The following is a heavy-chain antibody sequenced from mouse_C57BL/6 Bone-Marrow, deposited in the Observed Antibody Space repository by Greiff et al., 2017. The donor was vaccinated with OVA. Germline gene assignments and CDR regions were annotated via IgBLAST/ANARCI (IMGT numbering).Heavy chain of an antibody. Sequence: VQLQQSGPELVKPGASVKISCKASGYTFTDYYITWVKQRPGQGLEWIGWIFPGSGSTSYNEKFKGKATLTVDKSSSTAYMLLSRLTSEDSAVYCCARDYGYYDMDYWGQGTAVTVSA. J-gene: IGHJ4*01. D-gene: IGHD1-1*01. CDR2: IFPGSGST. CDR3: ARDYGYYDMDY. V-gene: IGHV1-75*01. CDR1: GYTFTDYY.